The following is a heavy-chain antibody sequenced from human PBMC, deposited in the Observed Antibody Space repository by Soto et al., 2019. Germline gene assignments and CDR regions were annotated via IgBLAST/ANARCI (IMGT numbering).Heavy chain of an antibody. CDR3: AKAPMTTVPYSFDY. V-gene: IGHV3-23*01. D-gene: IGHD4-4*01. CDR2: XSXXXGXT. J-gene: IGHJ4*02. Sequence: GGSLRLSCAASGFTFSSYAMSSVRQAPGKGLEWVXAXSXXXGXTXXXDXXXXRFTISRDNSKNTLYLQMKSLRAEDTAVYYCAKAPMTTVPYSFDYWGQGTLVTVSS. CDR1: GFTFSSYA.